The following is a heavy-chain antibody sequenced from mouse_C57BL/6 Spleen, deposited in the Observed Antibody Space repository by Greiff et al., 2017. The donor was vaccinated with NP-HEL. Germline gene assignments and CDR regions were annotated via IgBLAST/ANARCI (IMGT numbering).Heavy chain of an antibody. J-gene: IGHJ1*03. CDR3: ARKDYYGSSYPLYFDV. CDR1: GYTFASYW. Sequence: QVQLQQSGAELVMPGASVKLSCKASGYTFASYWMHWVKQRPGQGLEWIGEIDPSDSYTNYNQKFKGKSTLTVDKSSSTAYMQLSSLTSEDSAVYYCARKDYYGSSYPLYFDVWGTGTTVTVSS. V-gene: IGHV1-69*01. D-gene: IGHD1-1*01. CDR2: IDPSDSYT.